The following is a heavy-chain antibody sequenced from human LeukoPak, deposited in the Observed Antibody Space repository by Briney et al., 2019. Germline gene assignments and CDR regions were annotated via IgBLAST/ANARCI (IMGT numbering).Heavy chain of an antibody. CDR2: IIPIFGTA. CDR1: GGTFSSYA. CDR3: ARVGRRRTTGTTENWFDP. Sequence: SVKASCKASGGTFSSYAISWVRQAPGQGLEWMGGIIPIFGTANYAQKFQGRVTITADKSTSTAYMELSSLRSEDTAVYYCARVGRRRTTGTTENWFDPWGQGTLVTVSS. V-gene: IGHV1-69*06. D-gene: IGHD1-1*01. J-gene: IGHJ5*02.